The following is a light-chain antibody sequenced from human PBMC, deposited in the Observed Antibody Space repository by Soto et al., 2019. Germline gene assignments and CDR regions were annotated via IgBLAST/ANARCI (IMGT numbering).Light chain of an antibody. Sequence: EIVMTQSPATLSVSPGERATLSCRASQSVSSNLAWYQQKPGQAPRLLIYGASTRATGIPVRFSGSGSGTEFTLTISSLQSEDFAVYYCQQYNNWPPKWTFGQGTKV. J-gene: IGKJ1*01. CDR1: QSVSSN. V-gene: IGKV3-15*01. CDR2: GAS. CDR3: QQYNNWPPKWT.